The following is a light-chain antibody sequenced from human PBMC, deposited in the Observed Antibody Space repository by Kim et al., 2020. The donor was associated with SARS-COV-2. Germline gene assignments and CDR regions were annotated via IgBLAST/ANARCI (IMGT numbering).Light chain of an antibody. Sequence: DIVMTQSPLSLPVTPGEPASISCRSSQSLLHSNGYNYLDWYLQKPGQSPQLLIYLGSNRASGVPDRFSGSGSGTDFTLKISSVEAEDVRVYYCMQALHTPYTFGQGTKLEI. CDR1: QSLLHSNGYNY. J-gene: IGKJ2*01. CDR3: MQALHTPYT. CDR2: LGS. V-gene: IGKV2-28*01.